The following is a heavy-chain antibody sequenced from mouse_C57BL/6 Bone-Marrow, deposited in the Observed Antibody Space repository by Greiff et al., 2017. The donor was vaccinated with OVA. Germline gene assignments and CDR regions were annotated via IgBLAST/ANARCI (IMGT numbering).Heavy chain of an antibody. D-gene: IGHD2-14*01. CDR2: IYPGSGST. V-gene: IGHV1-55*01. CDR3: AREENRAY. J-gene: IGHJ3*01. CDR1: GYTFTSYW. Sequence: VKLVESGAELVKPGASVKMSCKASGYTFTSYWITWVKQRPGQGLEWIGDIYPGSGSTNYNEKFKSKATLTVDTSSSTAYMQLSSLTSEDSAVYYCAREENRAYWGQGTLVTVSA.